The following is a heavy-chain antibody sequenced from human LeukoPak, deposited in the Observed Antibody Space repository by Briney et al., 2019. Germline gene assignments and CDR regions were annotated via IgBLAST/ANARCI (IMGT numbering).Heavy chain of an antibody. CDR3: ARHSYYYDSSGSYYYFDY. V-gene: IGHV4-39*01. CDR2: IYYSGST. Sequence: SETLSLTCTVSGDSISSYYWGWIRQPPGKGLEWIGSIYYSGSTYYNPSLKSRVTISVDTSKSQFSLKLSSVTAADAAVYYCARHSYYYDSSGSYYYFDYWGQGTLVTVSS. CDR1: GDSISSYY. D-gene: IGHD3-22*01. J-gene: IGHJ4*02.